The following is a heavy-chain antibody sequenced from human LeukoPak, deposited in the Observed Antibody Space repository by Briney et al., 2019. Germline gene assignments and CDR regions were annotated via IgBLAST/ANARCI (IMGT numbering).Heavy chain of an antibody. V-gene: IGHV3-7*01. CDR3: ARDWGWRQFDC. CDR2: IKADGTET. J-gene: IGHJ4*02. D-gene: IGHD3-16*01. Sequence: AGESLRLSCAASGSAFGNSWMSWVRQAPGTGLEWVASIKADGTETYYLDSVMGRFAISRDNAKNSLYLQLNTLRVEDTAVYYCARDWGWRQFDCWGQGTLVTVSS. CDR1: GSAFGNSW.